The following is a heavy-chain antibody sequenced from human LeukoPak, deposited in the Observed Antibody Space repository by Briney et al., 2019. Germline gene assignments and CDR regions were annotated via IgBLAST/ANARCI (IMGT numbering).Heavy chain of an antibody. CDR3: ARGGLSIMGY. Sequence: GGSLRLSCVASGFPFSSYWMTWVRQAPGKGLEWVANIKQDGSKKSYVDSVKGRFTISRDNAKNSLYLQMNSLRAEDTAVYFCARGGLSIMGYWGQGTLVTVSS. CDR1: GFPFSSYW. J-gene: IGHJ4*02. V-gene: IGHV3-7*03. D-gene: IGHD2/OR15-2a*01. CDR2: IKQDGSKK.